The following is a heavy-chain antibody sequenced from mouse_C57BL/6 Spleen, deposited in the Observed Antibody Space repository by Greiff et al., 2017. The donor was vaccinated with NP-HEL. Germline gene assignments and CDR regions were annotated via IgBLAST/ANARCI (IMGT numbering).Heavy chain of an antibody. J-gene: IGHJ1*03. CDR2: IRNKANGYTT. CDR1: GFTFTDYY. Sequence: DVKLVESGGGLVQPGGSLSLSCAASGFTFTDYYMSWVRQPPGKALEWLGFIRNKANGYTTEYSASVKGRFTISRDNSQSILYLQMNALRAEDSATYYCARSYYGSSYSYWYFDVWGTGTTVTVSS. D-gene: IGHD1-1*01. CDR3: ARSYYGSSYSYWYFDV. V-gene: IGHV7-3*01.